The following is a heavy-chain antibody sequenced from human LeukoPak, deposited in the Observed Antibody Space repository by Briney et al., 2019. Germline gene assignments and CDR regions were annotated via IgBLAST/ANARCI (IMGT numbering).Heavy chain of an antibody. CDR3: ARDLYIHYDSGSQGQDAFDI. CDR2: IYHSGIT. J-gene: IGHJ3*02. V-gene: IGHV4-4*02. D-gene: IGHD3-10*01. Sequence: KPSGTLSLTCAVSGGSISSSNWWTWVRQSPRTGLEWIGEIYHSGITNYNPSLKSRVTISIDKSKNQFSLKLNSVTAADTAVYYCARDLYIHYDSGSQGQDAFDIWGQGTMVTVSS. CDR1: GGSISSSNW.